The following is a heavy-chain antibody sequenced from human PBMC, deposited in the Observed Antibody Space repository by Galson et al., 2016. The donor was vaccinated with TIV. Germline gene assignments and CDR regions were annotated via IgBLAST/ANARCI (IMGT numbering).Heavy chain of an antibody. CDR2: INPNSGDT. CDR3: ARDLASTVTAPFDY. Sequence: SVKVSCKASGYTFTGYYMHWVRQAPGQGLEWMGWINPNSGDTNYAQNFQDRVTMTRDTSIRTAYMELSRLKSADTAVYYCARDLASTVTAPFDYWGQGTLVTISS. J-gene: IGHJ4*02. CDR1: GYTFTGYY. D-gene: IGHD4-17*01. V-gene: IGHV1-2*02.